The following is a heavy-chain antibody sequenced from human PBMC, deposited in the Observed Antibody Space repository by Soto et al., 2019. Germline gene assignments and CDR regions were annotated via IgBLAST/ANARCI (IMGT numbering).Heavy chain of an antibody. J-gene: IGHJ5*02. CDR1: GFTFRSYS. D-gene: IGHD4-17*01. V-gene: IGHV3-21*06. CDR2: ISSRRIYI. CDR3: AIGYSSRLRSTFNWVGP. Sequence: EVQLVESGGGLVKPGGALRLSCAASGFTFRSYSMNWVRQAPGRGLAWHSPISSRRIYIYDAASVKGRFTLSRSNAKNFLYQLLHGVRAEDTAVYGCAIGYSSRLRSTFNWVGPWGQGTRVTGSS.